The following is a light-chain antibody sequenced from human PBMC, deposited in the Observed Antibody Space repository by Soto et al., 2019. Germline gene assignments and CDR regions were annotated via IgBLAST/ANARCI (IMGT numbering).Light chain of an antibody. CDR3: QHYDNTPPSVT. CDR1: QSISSY. Sequence: DIHMTQSPSSLSASVIDRVTITFRASQSISSYLNWYQQKPGKAPKLLIYAASSLQSGVPSRFSGSGSGTDFTLTISRLEPEDFAVYYCQHYDNTPPSVTFGPGTKVDIK. J-gene: IGKJ3*01. V-gene: IGKV1-39*02. CDR2: AAS.